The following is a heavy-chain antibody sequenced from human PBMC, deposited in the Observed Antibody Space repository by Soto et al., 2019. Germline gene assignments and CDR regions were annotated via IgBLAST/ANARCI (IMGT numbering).Heavy chain of an antibody. CDR3: ARSSRGRYCSGGSCYGGGAFDI. V-gene: IGHV3-7*03. CDR1: GFTFSSYW. CDR2: IKQDGSEK. D-gene: IGHD2-15*01. Sequence: GGSLRLSCAASGFTFSSYWMSWVRQAPGKGLEWVANIKQDGSEKYYVDSVKGRFTISRDNAKNSLYLQMNSLRAEDTAVYYCARSSRGRYCSGGSCYGGGAFDIWGQGTMVTVSS. J-gene: IGHJ3*02.